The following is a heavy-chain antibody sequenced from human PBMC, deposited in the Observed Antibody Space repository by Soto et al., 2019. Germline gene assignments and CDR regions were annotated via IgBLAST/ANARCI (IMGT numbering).Heavy chain of an antibody. Sequence: QVQLVQSGGGLARPGGSLRLSCAASGFTFSDYYMSWIRQAPGRGLVWVSYISSSGSTILYADSVKGRFTISRDNANNSLYLQMNSLSAEDTAMYYCARGGYCSGGSGYVIGEYFQHWGQGSLVSVSS. D-gene: IGHD2-15*01. V-gene: IGHV3-11*01. J-gene: IGHJ1*01. CDR1: GFTFSDYY. CDR3: ARGGYCSGGSGYVIGEYFQH. CDR2: ISSSGSTI.